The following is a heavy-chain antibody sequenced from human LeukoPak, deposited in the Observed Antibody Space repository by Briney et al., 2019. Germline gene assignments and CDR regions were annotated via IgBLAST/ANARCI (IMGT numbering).Heavy chain of an antibody. Sequence: ASVKVSCKASGYTFTSYGISWVRQAPGQGLEWMGWISAYNGNTNYAQKLQGRVTMTTDTSASTAYMELRSLRSDDTAVYYCARTIRNRDGYNYDYYYMDVWGKGTTVTVSS. CDR1: GYTFTSYG. J-gene: IGHJ6*03. V-gene: IGHV1-18*01. CDR2: ISAYNGNT. CDR3: ARTIRNRDGYNYDYYYMDV. D-gene: IGHD5-24*01.